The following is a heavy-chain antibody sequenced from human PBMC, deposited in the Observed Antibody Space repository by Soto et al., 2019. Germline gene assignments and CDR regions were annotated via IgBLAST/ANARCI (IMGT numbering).Heavy chain of an antibody. J-gene: IGHJ6*03. CDR3: ARDRDIVVVPAARRGSMDV. V-gene: IGHV3-48*01. Sequence: PGGSLRLSCAASGFTFSSYSMNWVRQAPGKGLEWVSYISSSSSTIYYADSVKGRFTISRDNAKNSLYLQMNSLRAEDTAVYYSARDRDIVVVPAARRGSMDVWGKGTTVTVSS. CDR2: ISSSSSTI. D-gene: IGHD2-2*01. CDR1: GFTFSSYS.